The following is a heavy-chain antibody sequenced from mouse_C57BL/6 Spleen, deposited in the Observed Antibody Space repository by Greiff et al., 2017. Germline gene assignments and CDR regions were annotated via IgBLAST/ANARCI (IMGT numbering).Heavy chain of an antibody. CDR1: GYTFTSYW. CDR2: IDPSDSYT. J-gene: IGHJ3*01. V-gene: IGHV1-59*01. Sequence: VKLQQPGAELVRPGTSVKLSCKASGYTFTSYWMHWVKQRPGQGLEWIGVIDPSDSYTNYNQKFKGKATLTVDTSSSTAYMQLSSLTSEDSAVXYCARDYDGAYWGQGTLVTVSA. D-gene: IGHD2-4*01. CDR3: ARDYDGAY.